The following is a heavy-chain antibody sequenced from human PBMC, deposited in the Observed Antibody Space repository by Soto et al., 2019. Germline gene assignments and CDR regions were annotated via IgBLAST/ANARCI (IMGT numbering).Heavy chain of an antibody. CDR2: INPNSGGT. D-gene: IGHD1-26*01. CDR1: GYTFTGYY. J-gene: IGHJ4*02. V-gene: IGHV1-2*02. CDR3: ARNLNNVGSSYSTPY. Sequence: VKVSCKASGYTFTGYYVHWVRQAPGQGLEWMGCINPNSGGTNYAQKFQGRVTMTRHTSISTAYMELSRLRSDDTAEYYCARNLNNVGSSYSTPYWGQGAMVTVSS.